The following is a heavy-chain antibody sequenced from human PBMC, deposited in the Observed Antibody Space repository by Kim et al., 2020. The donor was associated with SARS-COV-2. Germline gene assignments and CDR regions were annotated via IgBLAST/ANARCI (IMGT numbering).Heavy chain of an antibody. J-gene: IGHJ4*02. CDR3: ARLWDSITMIVAGD. Sequence: NPSLKSRVTISVDTSKNQFSLKLSSVTAADTAVYYCARLWDSITMIVAGDWGQGTLVTVSS. V-gene: IGHV4-39*01. D-gene: IGHD3-22*01.